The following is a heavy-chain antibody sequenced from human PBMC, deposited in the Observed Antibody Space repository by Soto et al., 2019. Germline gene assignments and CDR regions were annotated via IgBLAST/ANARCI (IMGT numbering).Heavy chain of an antibody. J-gene: IGHJ4*02. CDR3: THTPFFGDKLDY. Sequence: SETLSLTCAVSGGSISSGGYSWSWIRQPPGKGLEWIGYIYHSGSTYYNPSLKSRVTISKDTSKNQVVLTMTNMDPVDTATYYCTHTPFFGDKLDYWGQGALVTVSS. D-gene: IGHD2-21*01. V-gene: IGHV4-30-2*02. CDR1: GGSISSGGYS. CDR2: IYHSGST.